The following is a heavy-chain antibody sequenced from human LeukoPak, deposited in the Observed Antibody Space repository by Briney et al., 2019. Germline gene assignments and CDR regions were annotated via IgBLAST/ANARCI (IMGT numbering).Heavy chain of an antibody. CDR2: ISYDGSNK. V-gene: IGHV3-30-3*01. D-gene: IGHD5-18*01. Sequence: GGSLRLSCAASGFTFSSYAMHWVRQAPGKGLEWVAVISYDGSNKYYADSVKGRFTISRDNSKNTLYLQMNSLRAEDTAVYYCAKEGKWIQLWFDRYYFDYWGQGTLVTVSS. CDR1: GFTFSSYA. J-gene: IGHJ4*02. CDR3: AKEGKWIQLWFDRYYFDY.